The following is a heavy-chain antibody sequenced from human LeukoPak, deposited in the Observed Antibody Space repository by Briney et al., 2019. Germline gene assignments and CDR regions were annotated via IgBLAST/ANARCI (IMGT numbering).Heavy chain of an antibody. Sequence: PSETLSLTCTVASGSISSYYWSWIRQPAGRGLEWIGRIYTIGSTNYNPSLKSRVTISVDSSKNQCSLKQSSVTAADTGVNSCAREGYYDSSGDYYVGNYFDYWGQGTLVTVSS. D-gene: IGHD3-22*01. CDR1: SGSISSYY. V-gene: IGHV4-4*07. CDR2: IYTIGST. CDR3: AREGYYDSSGDYYVGNYFDY. J-gene: IGHJ4*02.